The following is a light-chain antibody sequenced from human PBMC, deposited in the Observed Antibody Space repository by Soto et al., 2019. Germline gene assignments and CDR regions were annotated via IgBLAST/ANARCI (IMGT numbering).Light chain of an antibody. CDR1: QAIASY. CDR3: QQRKSYPMT. J-gene: IGKJ5*01. CDR2: TAS. Sequence: DIQLTQSPSFLSASVGDRVTITCRASQAIASYLAWYQQKPGKAPNLLIHTASTLQSGVPSRFSGSGSGTEFTLTISSLQPEDFATYYCQQRKSYPMTFGQVTRLEIK. V-gene: IGKV1-9*01.